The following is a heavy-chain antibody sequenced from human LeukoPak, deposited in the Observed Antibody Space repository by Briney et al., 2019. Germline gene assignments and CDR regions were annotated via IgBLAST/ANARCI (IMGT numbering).Heavy chain of an antibody. V-gene: IGHV4-30-2*01. CDR1: GGSISSGGYP. CDR3: ARGAPSGSYYPDWFDP. Sequence: SETLSLTCAVSGGSISSGGYPWSWIRQPPGKGLEWIGYIYHSGSTYYNPSLKSRVTISVDRSKNQFSLKLSSVTAADTAVYYCARGAPSGSYYPDWFDPWGQGTLVTVSS. CDR2: IYHSGST. D-gene: IGHD3-10*01. J-gene: IGHJ5*02.